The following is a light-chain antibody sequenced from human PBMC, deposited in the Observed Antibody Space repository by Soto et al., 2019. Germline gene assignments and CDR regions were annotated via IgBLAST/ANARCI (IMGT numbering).Light chain of an antibody. CDR3: QQYGVSPRT. Sequence: EIVLTQSPDTLSLSPGERPTLSCRASQSVSSSYLAWYQERPGQAPRXXIYGASSRATGIPDRFSGSGSGTDLSITISRLEPEDFEVYYCQQYGVSPRTFGQGTKVDIK. CDR2: GAS. J-gene: IGKJ1*01. V-gene: IGKV3-20*01. CDR1: QSVSSSY.